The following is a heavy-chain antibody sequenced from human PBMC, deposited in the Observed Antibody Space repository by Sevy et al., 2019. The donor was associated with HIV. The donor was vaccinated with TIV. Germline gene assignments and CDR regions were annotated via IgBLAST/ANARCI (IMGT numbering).Heavy chain of an antibody. CDR1: GFVFGDFY. J-gene: IGHJ4*02. D-gene: IGHD6-6*01. Sequence: GESLKISCAASGFVFGDFYMSWIRQAPGKGLEWLAYINGSGIYTSYTDSVKGRFTISRDNAQNSLYLRMNSLRAEDTAVSYCARAVQSGVGDSAYWGQGTLVTVSS. CDR2: INGSGIYT. CDR3: ARAVQSGVGDSAY. V-gene: IGHV3-11*05.